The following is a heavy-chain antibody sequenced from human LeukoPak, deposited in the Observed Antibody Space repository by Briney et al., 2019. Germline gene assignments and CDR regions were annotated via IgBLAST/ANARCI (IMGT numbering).Heavy chain of an antibody. CDR2: INHSGST. CDR1: GGSFSGYY. D-gene: IGHD4-17*01. J-gene: IGHJ4*02. V-gene: IGHV4-34*01. Sequence: SETLSLTCAVYGGSFSGYYWSWIRQPPGKGLEWIGEINHSGSTNYNPSLKSRVTISVDTSKNQFSLKLSSVTAADTAVYYCAGGDYGDYLDYWGQGTLVTVSS. CDR3: AGGDYGDYLDY.